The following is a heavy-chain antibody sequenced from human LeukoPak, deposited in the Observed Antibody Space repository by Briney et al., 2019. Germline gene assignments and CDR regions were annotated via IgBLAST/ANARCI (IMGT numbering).Heavy chain of an antibody. Sequence: ASVKVSCKASGYTFTSYDINWVRQATGQGLEWMGWMNPNSGNTGYAQKFQGRVTMTRNTSISTAYMELSSLRSEDTAVYYCARGGRSSGYYNFDYWGQGTLVTVSS. CDR2: MNPNSGNT. D-gene: IGHD3-22*01. V-gene: IGHV1-8*01. CDR1: GYTFTSYD. J-gene: IGHJ4*02. CDR3: ARGGRSSGYYNFDY.